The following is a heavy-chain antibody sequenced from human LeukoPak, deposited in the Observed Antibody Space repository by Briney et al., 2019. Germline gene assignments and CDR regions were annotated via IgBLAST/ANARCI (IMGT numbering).Heavy chain of an antibody. J-gene: IGHJ3*02. V-gene: IGHV3-21*01. D-gene: IGHD4-17*01. CDR1: GFTFTSYT. CDR3: ARDPDYGAFDI. CDR2: ISSSSGYI. Sequence: GGSLRLSCAASGFTFTSYTMNWVRQAPGKGLEWVSSISSSSGYIYYADSVRGRFTISRDNAKNSLYLQMNSLRAEDTAVYYCARDPDYGAFDIWGQGTMVTVSS.